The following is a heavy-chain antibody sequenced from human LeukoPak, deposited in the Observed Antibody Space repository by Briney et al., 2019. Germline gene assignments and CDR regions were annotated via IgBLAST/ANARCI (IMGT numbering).Heavy chain of an antibody. J-gene: IGHJ4*02. CDR2: ISAYNGNT. V-gene: IGHV1-18*01. CDR3: AREGYSSSWYYFDY. Sequence: ASVKVSCKASGYTFTSYGISWVRQAPGQGLEWMGWISAYNGNTNYAQKLQGKVTMTTDTSTSTAYMELRSLRSDDTAVYYCAREGYSSSWYYFDYWGQGTLVTVSS. CDR1: GYTFTSYG. D-gene: IGHD6-13*01.